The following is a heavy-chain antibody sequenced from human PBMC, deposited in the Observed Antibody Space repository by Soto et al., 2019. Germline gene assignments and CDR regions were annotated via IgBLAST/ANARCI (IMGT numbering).Heavy chain of an antibody. V-gene: IGHV1-2*02. Sequence: ASVKVSCKASGYSFTDHYIHWVRQAPGQGLEWMGWVNPNTGGTNYAQRFHGRVTMTRDTSITTAYMELSSLRSDDTALFYCARGPFRPSAMDVWGQGTTVTVSS. CDR2: VNPNTGGT. CDR3: ARGPFRPSAMDV. D-gene: IGHD3-10*01. J-gene: IGHJ6*02. CDR1: GYSFTDHY.